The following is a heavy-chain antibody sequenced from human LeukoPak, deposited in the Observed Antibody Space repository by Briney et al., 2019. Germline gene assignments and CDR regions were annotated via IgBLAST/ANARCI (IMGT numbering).Heavy chain of an antibody. CDR3: AREGYYGSGSPPSLYFDH. V-gene: IGHV3-30-3*01. CDR2: TSSDLNVK. Sequence: GGSLRLSCAASGFTFRNYVIHWVRQAPGKGLEWVAVTSSDLNVKSYADSVKGRFTISRDNSRSTLYLQMNSLRPEDTAIYYCAREGYYGSGSPPSLYFDHWGQGTLVTVSS. J-gene: IGHJ4*02. D-gene: IGHD3-10*01. CDR1: GFTFRNYV.